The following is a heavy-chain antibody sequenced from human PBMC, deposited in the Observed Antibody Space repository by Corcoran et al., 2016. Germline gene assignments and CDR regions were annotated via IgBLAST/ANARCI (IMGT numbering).Heavy chain of an antibody. V-gene: IGHV3-30*03. CDR2: ISYDGSNK. J-gene: IGHJ4*01. CDR1: GFTFSSYG. CDR3: ATSEVVTAPFDY. Sequence: QVQLVESGGGVVQPGRSLRLSCAASGFTFSSYGMHWVRQAPGKGLEWVAVISYDGSNKYYADSVKGRFTISRDNSKNTLYLQMNSLRAKDTAVYYCATSEVVTAPFDYWGHGTLVTVSS. D-gene: IGHD2-21*02.